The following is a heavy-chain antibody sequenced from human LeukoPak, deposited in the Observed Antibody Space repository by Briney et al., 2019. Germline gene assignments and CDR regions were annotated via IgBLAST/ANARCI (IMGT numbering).Heavy chain of an antibody. Sequence: GGSLRLSCAASGFTFSTYGMSWVRQAPGKGLEWVSAISGNGGKTYYADTVKGRFTISRDNSKNTLYLQMNSLRADDTAVYYCAKDLNWGLDYWGQGTLVTVSS. J-gene: IGHJ4*02. V-gene: IGHV3-23*01. D-gene: IGHD7-27*01. CDR1: GFTFSTYG. CDR2: ISGNGGKT. CDR3: AKDLNWGLDY.